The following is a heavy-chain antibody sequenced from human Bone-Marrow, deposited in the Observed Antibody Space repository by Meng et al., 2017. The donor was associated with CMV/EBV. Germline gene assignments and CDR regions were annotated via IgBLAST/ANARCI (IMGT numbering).Heavy chain of an antibody. D-gene: IGHD6-19*01. CDR3: ARSSGWSRFDY. CDR1: GYTVTDYY. J-gene: IGHJ4*02. Sequence: QVQLGQSGAAVKKPGASVKVSCKASGYTVTDYYIHWVRQAPGQWLEWMGWINPNDDTNYAQNFQGRVTMTRDMSINTVYMELSRLTSDDTAVYYCARSSGWSRFDYWGLGTLVTVSS. V-gene: IGHV1-2*02. CDR2: INPNDDT.